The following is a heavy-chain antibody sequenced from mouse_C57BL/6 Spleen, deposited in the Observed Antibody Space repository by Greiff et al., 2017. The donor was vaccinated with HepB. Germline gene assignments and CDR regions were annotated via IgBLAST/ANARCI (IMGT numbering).Heavy chain of an antibody. CDR1: GYAFSSSW. CDR3: ARYDYDSGEFAY. V-gene: IGHV1-82*01. J-gene: IGHJ3*01. CDR2: IYPGDGDT. D-gene: IGHD2-4*01. Sequence: QVQLQQSGPELVKPGASVKISCKASGYAFSSSWMNWVKQRPGKGLEWIGRIYPGDGDTNYNGKFKGKATLTADKSSSTAYMQLSSLTSEDSAVYFCARYDYDSGEFAYWGQGTLVTVSA.